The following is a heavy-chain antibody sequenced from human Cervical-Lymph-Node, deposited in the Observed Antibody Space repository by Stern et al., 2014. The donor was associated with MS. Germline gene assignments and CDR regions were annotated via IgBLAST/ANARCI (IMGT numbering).Heavy chain of an antibody. CDR3: ARFWDRSTYGLDYFDP. CDR1: GFTFTRSS. D-gene: IGHD3-10*01. Sequence: EVQLVESGGGLVQPGGSLRLSCAASGFTFTRSSMSWVRQAPGKGLEWVANIKYDGSEKYNVDSVKGRFTISRDNAKNSVYLQMDSLRAEDTAVYYCARFWDRSTYGLDYFDPWGQGTLVTVSS. V-gene: IGHV3-7*01. CDR2: IKYDGSEK. J-gene: IGHJ5*02.